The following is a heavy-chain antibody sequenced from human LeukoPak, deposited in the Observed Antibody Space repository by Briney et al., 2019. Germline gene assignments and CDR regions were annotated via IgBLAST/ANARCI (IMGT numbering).Heavy chain of an antibody. Sequence: GGSLRLSCVASGFSVSSNYMSWVRQAPGKGLEWVSVIYSGGSTYYADSVKGRFTISRDNSKNTLHLQMNSLRAEDTAVYYCAKDRATVTTFGYDAFDIWGQGTMVTVSS. D-gene: IGHD3-16*01. CDR2: IYSGGST. J-gene: IGHJ3*02. V-gene: IGHV3-53*01. CDR3: AKDRATVTTFGYDAFDI. CDR1: GFSVSSNY.